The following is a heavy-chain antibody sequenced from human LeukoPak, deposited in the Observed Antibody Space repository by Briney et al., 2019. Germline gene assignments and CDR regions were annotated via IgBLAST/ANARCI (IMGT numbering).Heavy chain of an antibody. V-gene: IGHV4-4*07. CDR1: GGSIRSYF. CDR2: IYSTGST. D-gene: IGHD6-13*01. J-gene: IGHJ4*02. CDR3: AGAGYTSTWTFDY. Sequence: SETLSLTCSVSGGSIRSYFWSWIRQSAGRGLEHIGRIYSTGSTNYSPSLKSRVSMSVDTSRNQFSLTLRSVTAADTAIYYCAGAGYTSTWTFDYWGQGILVTVSS.